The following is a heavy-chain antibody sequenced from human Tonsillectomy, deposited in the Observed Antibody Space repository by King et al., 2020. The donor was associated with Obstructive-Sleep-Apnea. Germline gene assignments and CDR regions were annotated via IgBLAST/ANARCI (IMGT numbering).Heavy chain of an antibody. J-gene: IGHJ3*02. CDR1: GGSISSGGYS. V-gene: IGHV4-30-4*07. CDR2: IFYSGST. CDR3: ARVLITMITRGDAFDI. D-gene: IGHD3-22*01. Sequence: VQLQESGPGLVKPSQTLSLTCGVSGGSISSGGYSWSWIRQPPGKGLEWIGYIFYSGSTYYNPSLKSRPTISIDPSQNQFSLNLSSVTAADTAVYYCARVLITMITRGDAFDIWGQGTMVTVSS.